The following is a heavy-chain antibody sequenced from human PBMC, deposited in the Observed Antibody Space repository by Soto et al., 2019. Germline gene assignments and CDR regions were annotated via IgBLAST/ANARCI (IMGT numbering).Heavy chain of an antibody. D-gene: IGHD3-16*01. CDR2: ISYDGSNK. Sequence: QVQLVESGGGVVQPGRSLRLFCAASGFTFSSYAMHWVRQAPGKGLEWVAVISYDGSNKYYADSVKGRFTISRDNSKNPLYLQMNSLRAEDTAVYYCARAYEGDYFDYWGQGTLVTVSS. CDR1: GFTFSSYA. CDR3: ARAYEGDYFDY. V-gene: IGHV3-30-3*01. J-gene: IGHJ4*02.